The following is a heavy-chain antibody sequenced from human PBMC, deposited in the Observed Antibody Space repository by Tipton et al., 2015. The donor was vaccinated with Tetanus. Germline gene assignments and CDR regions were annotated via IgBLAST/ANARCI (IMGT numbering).Heavy chain of an antibody. V-gene: IGHV3-11*01. CDR2: ISGSDTTI. J-gene: IGHJ4*02. Sequence: TLSLTCAVYGGSFSVYYWSWIRQLPGKGLEWLSYISGSDTTIQYADSVKGRFTVSRDNTKNSLYLQMNSLRAEDTAVYYCARDIDVPGTTLYFDYWGQGTLVTVSS. CDR3: ARDIDVPGTTLYFDY. CDR1: GGSFSVYY. D-gene: IGHD1-1*01.